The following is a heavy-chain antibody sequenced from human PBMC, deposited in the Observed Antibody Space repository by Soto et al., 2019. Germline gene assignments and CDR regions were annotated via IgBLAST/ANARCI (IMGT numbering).Heavy chain of an antibody. CDR1: GYTFTSYG. CDR3: ARGRYGDY. D-gene: IGHD1-1*01. Sequence: QVHLVQSGAEVKKPGASVKVSCKGSGYTFTSYGITGVRQAPGQGLEWMGWISAHNGNTDYAQRLQGRVTVPRDTSTSTAYMELRSLRSDDTAVYYCARGRYGDYWGQGALVTVSS. V-gene: IGHV1-18*01. J-gene: IGHJ4*02. CDR2: ISAHNGNT.